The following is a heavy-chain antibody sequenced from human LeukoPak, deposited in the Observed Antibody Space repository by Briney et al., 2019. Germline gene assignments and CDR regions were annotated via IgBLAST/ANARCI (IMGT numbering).Heavy chain of an antibody. Sequence: ASETLSLTCTVSGGSIISSSFWWGWIRQPPGKGLEWIGSIYYSGVSYYNTSLKSRVTISVDTSKNQFSLKLSSVTAADTAVYYCAREWLYYYDSSGKGGLVDYWGQGTLVTVSS. CDR1: GGSIISSSFW. CDR2: IYYSGVS. CDR3: AREWLYYYDSSGKGGLVDY. J-gene: IGHJ4*02. V-gene: IGHV4-39*02. D-gene: IGHD3-22*01.